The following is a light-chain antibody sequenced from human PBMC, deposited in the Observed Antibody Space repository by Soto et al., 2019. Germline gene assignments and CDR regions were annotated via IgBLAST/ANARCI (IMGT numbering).Light chain of an antibody. Sequence: QSVLTQPASVSGSPGQSITISCAGTMRDVGAYNLVSWYQQHPGRAPQLIIFEVRNRPSGFSFRFSGSKSGNTASLTISGLQAEDEADYYCSSYTSKSTLVFGSGTKLTVL. CDR3: SSYTSKSTLV. CDR2: EVR. CDR1: MRDVGAYNL. V-gene: IGLV2-14*01. J-gene: IGLJ2*01.